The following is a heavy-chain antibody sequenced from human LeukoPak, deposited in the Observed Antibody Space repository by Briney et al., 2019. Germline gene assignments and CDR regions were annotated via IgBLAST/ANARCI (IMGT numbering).Heavy chain of an antibody. CDR2: FDPEDGKK. J-gene: IGHJ5*02. Sequence: ASVKVSCKVSGYTLTELAMHWVRQAPGKGLEWMGGFDPEDGKKIYAQKFQGRVTMTEDTSTDTAYMELSSLRSEDTAVYYCTTIFGVTMTNCFDPWGQGTLVTVSS. CDR1: GYTLTELA. V-gene: IGHV1-24*01. CDR3: TTIFGVTMTNCFDP. D-gene: IGHD3-3*01.